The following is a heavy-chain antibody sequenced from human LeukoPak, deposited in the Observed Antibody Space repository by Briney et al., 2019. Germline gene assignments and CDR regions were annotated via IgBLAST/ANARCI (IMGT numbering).Heavy chain of an antibody. CDR2: ISGSGGST. J-gene: IGHJ6*02. V-gene: IGHV3-23*01. Sequence: PGGSLRLSCAASRFTFNTYAMSWVRQAPGKGLEWVSAISGSGGSTYYADSVKGRFTISRDNSKNTLYLQMNSLRAEDTALYYCARVRSGLHMDVWGQGTTVTVSS. D-gene: IGHD2-15*01. CDR3: ARVRSGLHMDV. CDR1: RFTFNTYA.